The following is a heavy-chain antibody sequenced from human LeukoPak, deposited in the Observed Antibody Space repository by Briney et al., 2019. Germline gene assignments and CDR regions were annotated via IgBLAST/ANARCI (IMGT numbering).Heavy chain of an antibody. Sequence: SQTLSLTCTVSGGSVSSGSYYWSWIRQPAGKGLEWIGRIDTRGSTNYNPSLKSRVTISVDTSKSQFSLRLTSVTAADTAVYYCARESLGGSVWSGYYPDYWGQGTLVTVSS. D-gene: IGHD3-3*01. CDR2: IDTRGST. CDR1: GGSVSSGSYY. CDR3: ARESLGGSVWSGYYPDY. V-gene: IGHV4-61*02. J-gene: IGHJ4*02.